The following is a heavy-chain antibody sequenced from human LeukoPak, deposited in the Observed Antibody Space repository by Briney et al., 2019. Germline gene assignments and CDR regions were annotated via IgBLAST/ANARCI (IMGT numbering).Heavy chain of an antibody. V-gene: IGHV1-69*05. CDR1: GGTFSSYA. J-gene: IGHJ5*02. CDR3: ARVPYDSSGYYPFDP. D-gene: IGHD3-22*01. CDR2: IIPIFGTA. Sequence: ASVKVSCKASGGTFSSYAISWVRQAPGQGLEWIGGIIPIFGTANYAQKFQGRVTITTDESTSTAYMELSSLRSEDTAVYYCARVPYDSSGYYPFDPWGQGTLVTVSS.